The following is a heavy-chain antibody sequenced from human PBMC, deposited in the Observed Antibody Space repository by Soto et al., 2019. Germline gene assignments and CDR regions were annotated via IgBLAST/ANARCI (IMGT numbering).Heavy chain of an antibody. D-gene: IGHD3-10*01. J-gene: IGHJ6*02. CDR3: ATDSGAGMVRGVISYYYYGMDV. Sequence: GASVKVSCKVSGYTLTELSMHWVRQAPGKGLEWMGGFDPEDGETIYAQKFQGRVTMTEDTSTDTAYMELSSLRSEDTAVYYCATDSGAGMVRGVISYYYYGMDVWGQGTTVTVSS. CDR2: FDPEDGET. CDR1: GYTLTELS. V-gene: IGHV1-24*01.